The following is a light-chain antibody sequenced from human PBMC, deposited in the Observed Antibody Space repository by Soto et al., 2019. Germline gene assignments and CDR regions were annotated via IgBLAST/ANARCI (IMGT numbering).Light chain of an antibody. J-gene: IGKJ4*01. Sequence: VVLSLAPATLSVSPGEGSPLSCRANQTISSNLAWYQQKPGQAPRLLIDGASTRATGIPARFSGSGSGTEFTLTSSILQAEDVAVYYWQHYNYWVGTFGGGTKVDIK. CDR1: QTISSN. CDR2: GAS. V-gene: IGKV3-15*01. CDR3: QHYNYWVGT.